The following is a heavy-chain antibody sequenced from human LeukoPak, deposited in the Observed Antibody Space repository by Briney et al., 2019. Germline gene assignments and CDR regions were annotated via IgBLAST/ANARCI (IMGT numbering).Heavy chain of an antibody. CDR2: IYYTGDT. CDR3: ARDLNPSSVTNFWFDP. CDR1: GDSIRSYY. Sequence: SETLSLTCTISGDSIRSYYWSWIRQPPGKGLEWIGYIYYTGDTKYNPSLQSRVTISVDTSKNQFSLKLTSVTAADTAVYYCARDLNPSSVTNFWFDPWGQGTLVTVSS. V-gene: IGHV4-59*01. J-gene: IGHJ5*02. D-gene: IGHD4-17*01.